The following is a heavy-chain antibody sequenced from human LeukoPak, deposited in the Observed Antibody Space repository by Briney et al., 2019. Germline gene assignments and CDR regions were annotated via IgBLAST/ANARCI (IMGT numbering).Heavy chain of an antibody. J-gene: IGHJ4*02. V-gene: IGHV3-23*01. CDR1: GFTFRSCA. CDR2: ISDSGVSA. D-gene: IGHD5-18*01. Sequence: GGSLRLSCAASGFTFRSCAMHWVRQAPGKGLEWVSGISDSGVSAFYTNSVKGRFTISRDNSKNTLYLQMSSLRAEATAVYYCAKGDGSTYVTHFDFWGQGTLVSVSS. CDR3: AKGDGSTYVTHFDF.